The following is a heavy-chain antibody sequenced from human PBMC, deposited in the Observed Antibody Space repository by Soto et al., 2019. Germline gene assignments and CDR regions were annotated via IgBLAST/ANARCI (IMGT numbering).Heavy chain of an antibody. V-gene: IGHV5-51*01. CDR1: GCSFTSYW. J-gene: IGHJ6*02. CDR2: IYPGDSDT. D-gene: IGHD3-10*01. CDR3: ARGQFGDFALYYYGMDV. Sequence: GESLKISCKGSGCSFTSYWIGWVRQMPGKGLEWMGIIYPGDSDTRYSPSFQGQVTISADKSISTAYLQWSSLKASDTAMYYCARGQFGDFALYYYGMDVWGQGTTVTVSS.